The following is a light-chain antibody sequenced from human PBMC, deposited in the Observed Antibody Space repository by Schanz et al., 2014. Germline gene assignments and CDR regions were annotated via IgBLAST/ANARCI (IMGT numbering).Light chain of an antibody. CDR1: QSVSSSY. J-gene: IGKJ4*01. Sequence: EIVLTQSPGTLSLSPGERATLSCRASQSVSSSYLAWYQQKPGQAPRLLIYGASSRATGIPDRFSGSGSGTDFTLTISRLDPEDFAVYYCQQRSNWPPVLTFGGGTKVEIK. CDR2: GAS. CDR3: QQRSNWPPVLT. V-gene: IGKV3D-20*02.